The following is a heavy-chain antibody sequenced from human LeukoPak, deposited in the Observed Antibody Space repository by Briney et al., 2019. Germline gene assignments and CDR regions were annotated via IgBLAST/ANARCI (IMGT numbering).Heavy chain of an antibody. V-gene: IGHV3-23*01. CDR1: GFTFSRYA. CDR2: ISGSGGST. CDR3: AKTIRRQGDAFDI. J-gene: IGHJ3*02. D-gene: IGHD1-14*01. Sequence: GGSLRLSCAASGFTFSRYAMSWVRQAPGKGLEWVSAISGSGGSTYYADSVKGRFTISRDNSKNTLYLQMNSLRAEDTAVYYCAKTIRRQGDAFDIWGQGTMVTVSS.